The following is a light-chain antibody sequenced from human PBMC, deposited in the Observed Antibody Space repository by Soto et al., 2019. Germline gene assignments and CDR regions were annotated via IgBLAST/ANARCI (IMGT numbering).Light chain of an antibody. CDR2: TAS. CDR1: QGVNSY. CDR3: QQLYTYPLT. Sequence: DIPLTQSPSFLSASVGYRVTVTCRASQGVNSYLAWYQQKPGKAPQLLIYTASTLQSGVPSRFSGSGSGTEFTLTLTSLQPEDFAAYYCQQLYTYPLTFGGGTKVEIK. V-gene: IGKV1-9*01. J-gene: IGKJ4*01.